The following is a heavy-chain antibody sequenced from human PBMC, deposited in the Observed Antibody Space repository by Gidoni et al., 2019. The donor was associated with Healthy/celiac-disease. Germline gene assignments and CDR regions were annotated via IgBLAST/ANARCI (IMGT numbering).Heavy chain of an antibody. D-gene: IGHD3-3*01. J-gene: IGHJ4*02. Sequence: EVQLLESGGGWVQPGGSLRLSCAASGFTFSSYAMSWVRQAPGKGLEGVSAISGSGGSTYYADSVKGRFTISRDNSKNTLYLQMNSLRAEDTAVYYCAKEMDYDFWSGYFDYWGQGTLVTVSS. V-gene: IGHV3-23*01. CDR3: AKEMDYDFWSGYFDY. CDR1: GFTFSSYA. CDR2: ISGSGGST.